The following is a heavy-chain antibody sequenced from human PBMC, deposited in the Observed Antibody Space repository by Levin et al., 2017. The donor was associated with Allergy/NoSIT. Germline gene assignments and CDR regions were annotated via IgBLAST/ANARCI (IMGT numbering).Heavy chain of an antibody. V-gene: IGHV4-59*01. CDR2: IYYSGST. CDR1: GGSITSDY. D-gene: IGHD3-16*01. Sequence: PSETLSLTCTVSGGSITSDYWSWIRQPPGKGLEWIGYIYYSGSTNYNPSLQSRVTISLDTSKNQFSLKLSSVTAADTAVYYCARVRPLGGSRQYYYGMDVWGQGATVTVSS. CDR3: ARVRPLGGSRQYYYGMDV. J-gene: IGHJ6*02.